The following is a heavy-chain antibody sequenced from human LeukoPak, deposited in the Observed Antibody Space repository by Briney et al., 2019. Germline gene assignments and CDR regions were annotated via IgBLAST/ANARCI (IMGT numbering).Heavy chain of an antibody. CDR3: AASSGKVLDDAFDI. J-gene: IGHJ3*02. CDR1: GFTFTSSA. Sequence: ASVKVSCMASGFTFTSSAMQWVRHARGQRLEWIGWIVVGSGNTNYAQKFQERVTITRDMSTSTAYMELSSLRSEDTAVYYCAASSGKVLDDAFDIWGQGTMVTVSS. D-gene: IGHD4-23*01. CDR2: IVVGSGNT. V-gene: IGHV1-58*02.